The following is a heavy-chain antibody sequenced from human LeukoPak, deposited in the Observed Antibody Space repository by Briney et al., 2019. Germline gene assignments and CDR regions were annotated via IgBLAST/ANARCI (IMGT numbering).Heavy chain of an antibody. D-gene: IGHD6-19*01. CDR1: GYTFTSYD. J-gene: IGHJ4*02. Sequence: ASVEVSCKASGYTFTSYDINWVRQATGQGLEWMGWMNPNSGNTGYAQKFQGRVTMTRNTSISTAYMELSSLRSEDTAVYYCARRLKVAGRGLEIGYWGQGTLVTVSS. CDR3: ARRLKVAGRGLEIGY. V-gene: IGHV1-8*01. CDR2: MNPNSGNT.